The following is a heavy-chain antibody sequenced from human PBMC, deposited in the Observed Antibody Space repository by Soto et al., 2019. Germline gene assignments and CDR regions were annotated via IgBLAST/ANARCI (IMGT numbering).Heavy chain of an antibody. CDR3: ASWHEREHAYDV. CDR2: LYDVDGT. V-gene: IGHV3-53*01. D-gene: IGHD1-1*01. J-gene: IGHJ3*01. CDR1: GLTVSGKKY. Sequence: DVQLVESGGGLIQPGESLRLSCAAFGLTVSGKKYVAWVRHAPGKGLAWVSALYDVDGTYYADSVKGRFTTSRDSSKTTVYLQMNGLRPDDTAVYYCASWHEREHAYDVWGQGTTVTVSS.